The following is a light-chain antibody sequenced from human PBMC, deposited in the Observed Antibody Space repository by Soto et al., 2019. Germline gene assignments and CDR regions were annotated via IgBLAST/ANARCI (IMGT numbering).Light chain of an antibody. Sequence: DIVMPQSPLSLPVTPGEPASISCRSSQSLLHSNGYNYLDWYLQKPGQSPQLLIYLGSNRASGVPDRFSGSASGTDFTLKISRVEAEDVGVYYCMQALQTPYTFGQGNKLEI. CDR1: QSLLHSNGYNY. CDR3: MQALQTPYT. V-gene: IGKV2-28*01. J-gene: IGKJ2*01. CDR2: LGS.